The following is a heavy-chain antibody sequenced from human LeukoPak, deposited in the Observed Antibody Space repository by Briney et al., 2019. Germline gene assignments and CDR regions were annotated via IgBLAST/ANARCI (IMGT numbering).Heavy chain of an antibody. CDR3: AKVSSSSGWFNDYFDY. Sequence: GGSLRLSCAASGFTFSSYAMSWVRQAPGKGLEWVSAICGSGGSTYYADSVKGRFTISRDNSKNTLYLQMNSLRAEDTAVYYCAKVSSSSGWFNDYFDYWGQGNLVTVSS. D-gene: IGHD6-19*01. V-gene: IGHV3-23*01. J-gene: IGHJ4*02. CDR2: ICGSGGST. CDR1: GFTFSSYA.